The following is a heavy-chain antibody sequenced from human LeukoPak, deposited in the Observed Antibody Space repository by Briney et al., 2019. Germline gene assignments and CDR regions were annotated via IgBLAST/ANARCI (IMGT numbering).Heavy chain of an antibody. CDR3: ARRGCSGGSCYFDY. J-gene: IGHJ4*02. CDR1: GFTFSTYW. V-gene: IGHV3-74*01. D-gene: IGHD2-15*01. Sequence: GGSLRLSCAASGFTFSTYWMHWVRQAPGKGLLWVSRMNSDGSTTNYADSVKGRFTISRDNAKNTLCLQMNSLRAEDTAVYYCARRGCSGGSCYFDYWGQGTLVTVSP. CDR2: MNSDGSTT.